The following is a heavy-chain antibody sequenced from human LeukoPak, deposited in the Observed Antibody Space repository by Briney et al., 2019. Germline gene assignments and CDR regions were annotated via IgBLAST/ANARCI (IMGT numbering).Heavy chain of an antibody. CDR3: ARLSSRGWYYFDY. CDR1: GSRFTSYW. V-gene: IGHV5-51*01. Sequence: GASLQISCKGSGSRFTSYWIGWVRQMPGKGLEWMGIIYPGDSDTTYSPSFQGQVTISADKSISTAYLQWSSLKASDTAMYYCARLSSRGWYYFDYWGQGTLVTVSS. D-gene: IGHD6-19*01. CDR2: IYPGDSDT. J-gene: IGHJ4*02.